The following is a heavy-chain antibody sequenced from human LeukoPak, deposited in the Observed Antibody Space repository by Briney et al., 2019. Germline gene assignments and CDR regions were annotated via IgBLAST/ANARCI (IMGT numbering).Heavy chain of an antibody. Sequence: ASVKVSCKASGFTFTSYDINWVRQATGQGLEWRGWINSNSGNTGYAQKFQGRVTMTRNTSISTAYMELSSLRSEDTAVYYCARGHLKYSSSIWFDPWGQGTLVTVSS. CDR2: INSNSGNT. D-gene: IGHD6-6*01. J-gene: IGHJ5*02. CDR3: ARGHLKYSSSIWFDP. V-gene: IGHV1-8*01. CDR1: GFTFTSYD.